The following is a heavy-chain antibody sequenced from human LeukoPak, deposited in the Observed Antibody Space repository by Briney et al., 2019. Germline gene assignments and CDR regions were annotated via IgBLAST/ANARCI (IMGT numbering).Heavy chain of an antibody. CDR2: IKQDGSEM. CDR1: GFPFTNYA. D-gene: IGHD5-12*01. CDR3: ARATPGGYSGYDCFDY. J-gene: IGHJ4*02. V-gene: IGHV3-7*01. Sequence: PGRSLRLSCAASGFPFTNYAVHWVRQAPGRGLEWVANIKQDGSEMFYVDSVKGRFTISRDNAENSLYLQMNSLRAEDTAVYYCARATPGGYSGYDCFDYWGQGTLVTVSS.